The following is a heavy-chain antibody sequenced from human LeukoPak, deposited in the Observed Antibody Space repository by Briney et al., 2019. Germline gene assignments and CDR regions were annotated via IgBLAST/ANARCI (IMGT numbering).Heavy chain of an antibody. Sequence: PGRSLRLSCAASGFTFSSYGMHWVRQAAGKGLEWVAVIWYDGSNKYYADSVKGRFTISRDNSKNTLYLQMNSLRAEDTAVYYCAREGAPYSSSWYVDYWGQGTLVTVSS. CDR2: IWYDGSNK. V-gene: IGHV3-33*01. CDR3: AREGAPYSSSWYVDY. J-gene: IGHJ4*02. CDR1: GFTFSSYG. D-gene: IGHD6-13*01.